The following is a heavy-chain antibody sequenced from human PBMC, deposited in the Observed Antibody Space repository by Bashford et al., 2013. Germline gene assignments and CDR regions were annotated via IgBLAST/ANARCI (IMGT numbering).Heavy chain of an antibody. V-gene: IGHV2-70*01. CDR2: IDWDDDK. CDR3: ARTRLRIPNYSFYYYMDV. CDR1: GFSLDSTGLS. J-gene: IGHJ6*03. Sequence: SGPTLVKPTQTLTLTCNFSGFSLDSTGLSVSWIRQSPGKALEWLALIDWDDDKKYSTSLKTRLTISKDTSKNQVALTITNMDPVDTATYYCARTRLRIPNYSFYYYMDVWGNGTTVTVSS.